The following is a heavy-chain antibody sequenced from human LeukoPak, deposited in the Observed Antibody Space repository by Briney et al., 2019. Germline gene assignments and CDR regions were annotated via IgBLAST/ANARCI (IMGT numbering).Heavy chain of an antibody. CDR2: IYTSGST. D-gene: IGHD5-12*01. CDR1: PGSIGKVSDE. V-gene: IGHV4-61*02. J-gene: IGHJ5*02. CDR3: ASGLNWLDP. Sequence: PSQTLSLTCSLDPGSIGKVSDEWSWIRQPAGKGLEWIVRIYTSGSTNYNPSLKSRVTISVDTSKNQFSLKLSSVTAAHTGAYYCASGLNWLDPWGQGTLVTVSS.